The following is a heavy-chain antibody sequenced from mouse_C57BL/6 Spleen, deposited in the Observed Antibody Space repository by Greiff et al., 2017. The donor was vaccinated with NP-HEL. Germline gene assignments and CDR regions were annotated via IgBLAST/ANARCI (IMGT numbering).Heavy chain of an antibody. Sequence: QVQLKQSGAELVKPGASVKLSCKASGYTFTSYWMHWVKQRPGQGLEWIGMIHPNSGSTNYNEKFKSKATLTVDKSSSTAYMQLSSLTSEDSAVYYFARKAGLTVYAMDYWGQGPSVTVSS. D-gene: IGHD1-1*01. CDR1: GYTFTSYW. V-gene: IGHV1-64*01. CDR2: IHPNSGST. CDR3: ARKAGLTVYAMDY. J-gene: IGHJ4*01.